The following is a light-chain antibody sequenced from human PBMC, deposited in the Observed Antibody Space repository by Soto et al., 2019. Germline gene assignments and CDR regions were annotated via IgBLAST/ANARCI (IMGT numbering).Light chain of an antibody. Sequence: QSALTQPASVSGSPGQSITISCTGTNNDDGSYNLVSWYQQHPGKAPKLMIYEGSKRPSGVSNRFSGSKSDNTASLTISGLQADDEAYYYCCSYACSSTCVVFGGGTKLTVL. CDR2: EGS. V-gene: IGLV2-23*01. CDR1: NNDDGSYNL. CDR3: CSYACSSTCVV. J-gene: IGLJ2*01.